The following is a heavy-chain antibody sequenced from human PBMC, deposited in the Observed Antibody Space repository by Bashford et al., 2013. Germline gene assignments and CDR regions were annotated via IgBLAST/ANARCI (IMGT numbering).Heavy chain of an antibody. CDR1: GGSISSGGYY. CDR3: ARENLRYCSSTSCLNWFDP. Sequence: SETLSLTCTVSGGSISSGGYYWSWIRQHPGKGLEWIGYIYYSGSTYYNPSLKSRVTISVDTSKNQFSLKLSSVTAADTAVYYCARENLRYCSSTSCLNWFDPGAREPWSPSPQ. V-gene: IGHV4-31*03. D-gene: IGHD2-2*01. J-gene: IGHJ5*02. CDR2: IYYSGST.